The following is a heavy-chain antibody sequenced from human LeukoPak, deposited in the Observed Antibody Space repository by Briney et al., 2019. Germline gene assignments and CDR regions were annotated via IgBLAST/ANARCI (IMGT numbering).Heavy chain of an antibody. CDR3: ARGRDYGSGSYFYFDY. CDR2: ISSSSSYI. CDR1: GFTFSSYS. V-gene: IGHV3-21*01. D-gene: IGHD3-10*01. J-gene: IGHJ4*02. Sequence: GGSLRLSCAASGFTFSSYSMNWVRQAPGKGLEWVSSISSSSSYIYYADSVKGRFTISRDNAKNSLYLQMNSLRAEDTAVYYCARGRDYGSGSYFYFDYWGQGTLVTVSS.